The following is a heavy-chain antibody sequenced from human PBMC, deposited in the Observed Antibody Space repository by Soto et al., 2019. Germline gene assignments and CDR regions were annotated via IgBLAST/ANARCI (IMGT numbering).Heavy chain of an antibody. Sequence: QVQLQESGPGLVKPSGTLSLTCAVSGDSISNSRWWTWVRQPPGKGLEWIGDIFHSGGTNYNPSLKSRVFISVDKSQNQFSLKVSSVTAADTAVYYCAYRTGWYRHDVWGQGTLVTVSS. CDR1: GDSISNSRW. J-gene: IGHJ3*01. CDR3: AYRTGWYRHDV. CDR2: IFHSGGT. D-gene: IGHD6-19*01. V-gene: IGHV4-4*02.